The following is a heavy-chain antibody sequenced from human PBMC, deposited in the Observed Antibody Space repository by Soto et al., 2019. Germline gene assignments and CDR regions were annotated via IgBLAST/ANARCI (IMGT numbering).Heavy chain of an antibody. J-gene: IGHJ6*02. V-gene: IGHV1-69*01. CDR1: GGTFSSYA. CDR2: IIPIFGTA. D-gene: IGHD4-17*01. CDR3: ARAAEGTVTTVRFGYYYGMHV. Sequence: QVQLVQSGAEVKKPGSSVKVSCKASGGTFSSYAISWVRQAPGQGLEWMGGIIPIFGTANYAQKFQGRVTITADESTSKDYMELSSRRSEDTAVYYCARAAEGTVTTVRFGYYYGMHVWGQGTTVTVYS.